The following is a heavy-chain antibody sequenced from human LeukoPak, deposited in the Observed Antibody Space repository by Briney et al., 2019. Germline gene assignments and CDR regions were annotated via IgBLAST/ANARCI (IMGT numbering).Heavy chain of an antibody. CDR2: IKQDGSEK. CDR1: GFTFSSYW. V-gene: IGHV3-7*01. Sequence: GGSLRLSCAASGFTFSSYWMSWVRQAPGKGLEWMANIKQDGSEKYYVDSVKGRFTISRDNAKNSLYLQMNSLRAEDTAVCYCARDALDQYYYYYYYGMDVWGQGTTVTVSS. D-gene: IGHD2/OR15-2a*01. J-gene: IGHJ6*02. CDR3: ARDALDQYYYYYYYGMDV.